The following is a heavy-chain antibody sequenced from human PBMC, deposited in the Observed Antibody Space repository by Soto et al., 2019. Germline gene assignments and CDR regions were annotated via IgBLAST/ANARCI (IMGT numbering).Heavy chain of an antibody. CDR1: GFTFSSYA. Sequence: GGSLRLSCAASGFTFSSYAMSWVRQAPGKGLEWVSAISGSGGSTYYADSVKGRFTISRDNSKNTLYPQMNSLRAEDTAVYYCAKLTHIVVVTAILGFDYWGQGTLVTVSS. V-gene: IGHV3-23*01. CDR2: ISGSGGST. D-gene: IGHD2-21*02. J-gene: IGHJ4*02. CDR3: AKLTHIVVVTAILGFDY.